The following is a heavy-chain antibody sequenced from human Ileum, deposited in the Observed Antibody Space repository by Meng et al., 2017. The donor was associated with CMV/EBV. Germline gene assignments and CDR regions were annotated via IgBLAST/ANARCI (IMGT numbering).Heavy chain of an antibody. J-gene: IGHJ4*02. V-gene: IGHV3-53*01. Sequence: GGSLRLSCAVSGFTVVDNWLTWVRQAPGKGLEGVSLVHKNGNTNYADSVKGRFTISRDDSKNTLYLQMNSLRAEDTAMYYCARLLLGSTWTFQSWGQGTLVTVSS. CDR1: GFTVVDNW. D-gene: IGHD6-13*01. CDR3: ARLLLGSTWTFQS. CDR2: VHKNGNT.